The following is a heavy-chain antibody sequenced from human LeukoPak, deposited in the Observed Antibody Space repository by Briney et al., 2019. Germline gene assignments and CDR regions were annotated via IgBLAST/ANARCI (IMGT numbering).Heavy chain of an antibody. V-gene: IGHV3-33*01. CDR2: IWYDGSNK. J-gene: IGHJ4*02. D-gene: IGHD2-15*01. Sequence: GGSLRLSCAASGFTFSSYGMHWVRQAPGKGLEWVAVIWYDGSNKYYADSVKGPFTISRDNSKNTLYLQMNSLRAEDTAVYYCARGLGYCSGGSCPNDYWGQGTLVTVSS. CDR1: GFTFSSYG. CDR3: ARGLGYCSGGSCPNDY.